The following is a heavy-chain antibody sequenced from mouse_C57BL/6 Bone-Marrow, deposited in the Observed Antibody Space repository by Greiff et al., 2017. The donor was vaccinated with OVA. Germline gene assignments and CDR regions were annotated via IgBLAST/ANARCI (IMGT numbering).Heavy chain of an antibody. D-gene: IGHD1-1*01. V-gene: IGHV1-82*01. J-gene: IGHJ2*01. CDR3: ARQFITTVVAPFGC. CDR2: IYPGDGDT. Sequence: VQLQQSGPELVKPGASVKISCKASGYAFSSSWMNWVKQRPGKGLEWIGRIYPGDGDTNYNGKFKGKATLTADKSSSTAYLQLSSLTSEDSAVYYCARQFITTVVAPFGCWGQGTTLTVSS. CDR1: GYAFSSSW.